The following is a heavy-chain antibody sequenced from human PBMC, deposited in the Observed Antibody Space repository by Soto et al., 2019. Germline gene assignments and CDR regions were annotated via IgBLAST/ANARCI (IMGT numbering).Heavy chain of an antibody. CDR1: GGPVSSGSYY. CDR3: VRGPYYHGSGSYHTRRWFDP. J-gene: IGHJ5*02. CDR2: IYYSGST. D-gene: IGHD3-10*01. Sequence: QVQLQESGPGLVKPSETLSLTCSVSGGPVSSGSYYWSWIRQPPGKGLEWIGYIYYSGSTNYNPPLKSRVIIVVETSKNQFSLKLSSVTEADTAVYYCVRGPYYHGSGSYHTRRWFDPWGQGTLVTVSS. V-gene: IGHV4-61*01.